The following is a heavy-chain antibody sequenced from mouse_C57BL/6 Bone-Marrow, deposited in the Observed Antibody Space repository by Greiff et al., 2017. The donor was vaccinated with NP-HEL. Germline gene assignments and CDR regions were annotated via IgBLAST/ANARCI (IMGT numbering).Heavy chain of an antibody. CDR3: AKRGSNGDYYAMDY. J-gene: IGHJ4*01. CDR2: IWGDGST. CDR1: GFSLTSYG. Sequence: QVQLQQSGPGLVAPSQSLSITCTVSGFSLTSYGVSWVRQPPGKGLEWLGVIWGDGSTNTHYALISRLSTLKDNSKSQVFLKLNSLQTDDTATYYCAKRGSNGDYYAMDYWGQGTSVTVSS. D-gene: IGHD1-1*01. V-gene: IGHV2-3*01.